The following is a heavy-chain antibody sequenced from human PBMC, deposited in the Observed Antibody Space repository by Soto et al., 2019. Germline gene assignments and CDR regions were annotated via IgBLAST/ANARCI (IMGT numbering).Heavy chain of an antibody. CDR2: MSHIGSV. J-gene: IGHJ4*02. Sequence: QVLLQESGPGLVQPSGTLSLSCVVSGVSIGSNYYWGWVRQPPGKGLEWLGDMSHIGSVNYNPSLNRCGTISMDKSQNQFSLKLDSVTAADTAVYYCARSLGWYAIDYWGQGTLVIVSS. CDR3: ARSLGWYAIDY. D-gene: IGHD6-19*01. CDR1: GVSIGSNYY. V-gene: IGHV4-4*02.